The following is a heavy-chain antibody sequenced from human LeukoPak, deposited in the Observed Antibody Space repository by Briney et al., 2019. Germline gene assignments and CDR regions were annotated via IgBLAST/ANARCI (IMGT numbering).Heavy chain of an antibody. V-gene: IGHV3-23*01. D-gene: IGHD6-13*01. J-gene: IGHJ5*02. Sequence: GGSLRLSCAASGFTFSSYAMSWVRQAPGKGLEWVSAISGSGGSTYYADSVKGRFTISRDNSKNTLYLQMNSLRAEDTAVYYCAKDGYSSSWYGQAVINWFDPWGQGTLVTVSS. CDR2: ISGSGGST. CDR1: GFTFSSYA. CDR3: AKDGYSSSWYGQAVINWFDP.